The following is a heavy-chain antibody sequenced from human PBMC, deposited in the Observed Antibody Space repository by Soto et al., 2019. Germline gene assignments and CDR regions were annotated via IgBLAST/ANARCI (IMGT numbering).Heavy chain of an antibody. J-gene: IGHJ6*02. CDR1: GYTFTSYG. D-gene: IGHD3-10*01. CDR3: ARCHGSGPYSCYGMDV. Sequence: QVQLVQSGAEVKKPGASVKVSCKASGYTFTSYGISWVRQAPGQGLEWMGWISAYNGNTNYAQKLQGRVTMTTDTSTSTAYLRRRSLRSADTAVYYWARCHGSGPYSCYGMDVWGQGTTVTVSS. CDR2: ISAYNGNT. V-gene: IGHV1-18*01.